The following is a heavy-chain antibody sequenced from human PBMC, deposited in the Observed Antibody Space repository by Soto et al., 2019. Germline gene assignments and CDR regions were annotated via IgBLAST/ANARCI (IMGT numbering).Heavy chain of an antibody. CDR2: INPSGGST. J-gene: IGHJ4*02. Sequence: ASVKVSCKASGYTFTSYYMHWVRQAPGQGLEWMGIINPSGGSTSYAQKFQGRVTMTRDTSTSTVYMELSSLRSEDTAVYYCARAYYYDSSGYYYGKVFDYWGQGTLVTVSS. V-gene: IGHV1-46*01. CDR1: GYTFTSYY. CDR3: ARAYYYDSSGYYYGKVFDY. D-gene: IGHD3-22*01.